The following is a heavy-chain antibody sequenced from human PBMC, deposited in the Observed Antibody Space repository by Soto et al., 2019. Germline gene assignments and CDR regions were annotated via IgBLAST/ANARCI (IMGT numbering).Heavy chain of an antibody. CDR3: ALYSSGRAFDI. CDR1: GGSISNYY. J-gene: IGHJ3*02. V-gene: IGHV4-59*08. D-gene: IGHD6-19*01. Sequence: SETLSLTCTVSGGSISNYYWSWIRQPPGKGLEWIGYIYYSGSTNYNPSLKSRVTISVDTSKNQFSLKLNSVTAADTAVYYCALYSSGRAFDIWGQGTMVTVSS. CDR2: IYYSGST.